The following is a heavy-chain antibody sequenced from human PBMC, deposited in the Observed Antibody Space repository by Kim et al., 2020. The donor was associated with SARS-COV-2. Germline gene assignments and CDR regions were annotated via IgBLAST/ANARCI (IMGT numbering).Heavy chain of an antibody. V-gene: IGHV3-23*01. CDR1: GFTFSSYA. CDR3: AKERKGITMIVVVPLRFDY. CDR2: ISGSGGST. J-gene: IGHJ4*02. D-gene: IGHD3-22*01. Sequence: GSLRLSCAASGFTFSSYAMSWVRQAPGKGLEWVSAISGSGGSTYYTDSVKGRFTISRDNSKNTLYLQMNSLRAEDTAVYYCAKERKGITMIVVVPLRFDYWGQGTLVTVSS.